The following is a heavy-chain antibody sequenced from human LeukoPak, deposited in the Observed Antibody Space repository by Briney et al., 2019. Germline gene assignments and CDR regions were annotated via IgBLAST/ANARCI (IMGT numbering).Heavy chain of an antibody. CDR3: ARDLYYDSSGYYSG. V-gene: IGHV3-53*01. CDR1: GFTVSSNY. D-gene: IGHD3-22*01. Sequence: GGSLRLSCAASGFTVSSNYMSWVRQAPGKGLEWVSAIYSGGSTYYADSVKGRFTISRDNSKNTLYLQMNSLRTEDTTVYYCARDLYYDSSGYYSGWGQGTLVTVSS. J-gene: IGHJ4*02. CDR2: IYSGGST.